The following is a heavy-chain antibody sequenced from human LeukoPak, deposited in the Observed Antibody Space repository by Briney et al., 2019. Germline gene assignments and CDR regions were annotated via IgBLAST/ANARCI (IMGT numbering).Heavy chain of an antibody. J-gene: IGHJ4*02. D-gene: IGHD5-18*01. CDR2: IYYSGST. CDR1: GGSISSSSYY. V-gene: IGHV4-39*01. Sequence: PSETLSLTCTVSGGSISSSSYYWGWIRQPAGKGLEWIGSIYYSGSTYYNPSLKSRVTISVDTPKNQFSLKLSSVTAADTAVYYCASPGYSYGQYYFDYWGQGTLVTVSS. CDR3: ASPGYSYGQYYFDY.